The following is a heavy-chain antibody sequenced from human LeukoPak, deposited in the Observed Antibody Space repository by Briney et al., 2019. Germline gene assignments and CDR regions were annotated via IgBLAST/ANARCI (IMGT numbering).Heavy chain of an antibody. V-gene: IGHV4-59*01. CDR3: ARGGAARLHFQN. J-gene: IGHJ1*01. CDR2: IYHSGST. D-gene: IGHD6-6*01. Sequence: PSETLSLTCIVSGGSIGTYYWNWIRQPPGKGLEWIGYIYHSGSTNYNPSLQSRVTISVDTSKNQFSLNLNSVTAADTAVYYCARGGAARLHFQNWGQGTLVTVSS. CDR1: GGSIGTYY.